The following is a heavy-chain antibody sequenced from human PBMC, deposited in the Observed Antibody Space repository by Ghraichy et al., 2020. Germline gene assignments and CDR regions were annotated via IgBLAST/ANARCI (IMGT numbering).Heavy chain of an antibody. CDR2: IHHSGST. CDR3: AGSFVVIRYFAL. V-gene: IGHV4-39*01. J-gene: IGHJ2*01. D-gene: IGHD2-21*01. Sequence: SETLSLTCTVSGGSISSSNYYWAWIRQSPGKGLEWIGSIHHSGSTYYNPSLQSRVTISVDKSKNQFSLKLSSVTAADSALYSWAGSFVVIRYFALWGRGTLATVSS. CDR1: GGSISSSNYY.